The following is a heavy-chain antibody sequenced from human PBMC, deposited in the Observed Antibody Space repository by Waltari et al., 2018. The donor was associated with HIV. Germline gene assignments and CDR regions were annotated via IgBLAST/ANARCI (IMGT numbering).Heavy chain of an antibody. CDR3: ARGLLPHDYGDYTLRV. CDR1: GFTFSSYS. V-gene: IGHV3-48*01. CDR2: ISSSSSTI. J-gene: IGHJ4*02. Sequence: EVQLVESGVGLVQPEGSLRLSCAASGFTFSSYSMNWVRQAPGKGLEWVSYISSSSSTIYYADSVKGRFTISRDNAKNSLYLQMNSLRAEDTAVYYCARGLLPHDYGDYTLRVWGQGTLVTVSS. D-gene: IGHD4-17*01.